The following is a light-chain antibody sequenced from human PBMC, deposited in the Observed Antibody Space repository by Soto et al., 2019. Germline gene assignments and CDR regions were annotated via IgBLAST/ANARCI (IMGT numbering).Light chain of an antibody. CDR3: QQRSTWPRT. V-gene: IGKV3-11*01. CDR2: DAS. J-gene: IGKJ4*01. Sequence: EIVLTQSPGTLSLSPGERATLSCRASQSVTSSLAWYQQKPGQAPRLLMYDASNRATGIPARFSGSGSGTDFTLTISSLEPEDSAVYYCQQRSTWPRTFGGRPKVE. CDR1: QSVTSS.